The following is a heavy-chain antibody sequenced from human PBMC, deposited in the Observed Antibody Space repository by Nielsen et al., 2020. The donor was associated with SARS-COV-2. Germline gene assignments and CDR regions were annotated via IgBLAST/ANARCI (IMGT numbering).Heavy chain of an antibody. CDR2: INPDEGKT. CDR1: GFIFSNYR. Sequence: GGSLRLSCAASGFIFSNYRMHWVRQAPGKGLVWVSHINPDEGKTTYADSVKGRFTISRDNAKNTLYLQMNSLTADDTAVYYCVRVRDDGYYYDTGPFDYWGQGTLVTVSS. J-gene: IGHJ4*02. CDR3: VRVRDDGYYYDTGPFDY. V-gene: IGHV3-74*03. D-gene: IGHD3-22*01.